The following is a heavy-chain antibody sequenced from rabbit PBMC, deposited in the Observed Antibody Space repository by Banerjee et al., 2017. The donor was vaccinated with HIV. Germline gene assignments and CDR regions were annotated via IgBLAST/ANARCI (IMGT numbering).Heavy chain of an antibody. CDR3: AREIHGGYGGSMYIFNL. J-gene: IGHJ4*01. D-gene: IGHD4-2*01. Sequence: QEQLKETGGGLVQLGGSLTLSCKASGFDFSSYGVSWVRQAPGRGLEWIGIIYGGKGTIDYASWVNGRFTISSDNAQNTVDLHMNSLTAADTATYFCAREIHGGYGGSMYIFNLWGQGPSSPS. CDR1: GFDFSSYG. V-gene: IGHV1S47*01. CDR2: IYGGKGTI.